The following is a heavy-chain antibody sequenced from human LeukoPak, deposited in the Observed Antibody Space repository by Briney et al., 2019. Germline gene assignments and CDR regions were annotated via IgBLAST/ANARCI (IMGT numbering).Heavy chain of an antibody. Sequence: GASVKVSCKASGYTFTSYGISWVRQAPGQGLEWMGWINPNSGGTNYAQKFQGRVTMTRDTSISTAYMELSRLRSDDTAVYYCAREGGSSSWYLDYYYYYMDVWGKGTTVTVSS. CDR3: AREGGSSSWYLDYYYYYMDV. CDR1: GYTFTSYG. CDR2: INPNSGGT. J-gene: IGHJ6*03. D-gene: IGHD6-13*01. V-gene: IGHV1-2*02.